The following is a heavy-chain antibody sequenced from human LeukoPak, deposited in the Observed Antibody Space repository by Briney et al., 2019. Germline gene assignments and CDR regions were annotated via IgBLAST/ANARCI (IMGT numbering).Heavy chain of an antibody. CDR1: GGSTTNYY. J-gene: IGHJ4*02. CDR3: ARGPTRYYFDY. CDR2: IYYSGNT. Sequence: SETLSLTCTVSGGSTTNYYWSWIRQPPGKGLEWIGYIYYSGNTNCNPSLKSRVTISVDTSNNQFSLNLSSVTAADTAVYYCARGPTRYYFDYWGQGTLVTLSS. V-gene: IGHV4-59*01.